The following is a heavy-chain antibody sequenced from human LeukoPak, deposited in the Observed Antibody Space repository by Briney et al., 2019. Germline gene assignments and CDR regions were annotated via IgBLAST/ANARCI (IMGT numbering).Heavy chain of an antibody. J-gene: IGHJ6*02. D-gene: IGHD6-19*01. Sequence: PSETLSLTCTVSGGSISSSSYYWGWIRQPPGKGLEWVSAISGSGGSTYYADSVKGRFTISRDNSKNTLYLQMNSLRAEDTAVYYCAFAQWLDYYYYGMDVWGQGTTVTVSS. CDR3: AFAQWLDYYYYGMDV. CDR1: GGSISSSSYY. CDR2: ISGSGGST. V-gene: IGHV3-23*01.